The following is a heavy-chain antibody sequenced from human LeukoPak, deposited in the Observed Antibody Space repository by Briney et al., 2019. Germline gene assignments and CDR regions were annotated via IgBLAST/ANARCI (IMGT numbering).Heavy chain of an antibody. V-gene: IGHV1-46*01. CDR1: GYTFSNYN. Sequence: ASVKVSCKASGYTFSNYNIHWLRQAPGQGLEWMGIVNPSGDSTNYAQNFQGRVTMTGDTSTSKVYMELSSLRSEDTAVYYCARVRDGYNDAYDIWGQGTMVTVTS. CDR3: ARVRDGYNDAYDI. CDR2: VNPSGDST. J-gene: IGHJ3*02. D-gene: IGHD5-24*01.